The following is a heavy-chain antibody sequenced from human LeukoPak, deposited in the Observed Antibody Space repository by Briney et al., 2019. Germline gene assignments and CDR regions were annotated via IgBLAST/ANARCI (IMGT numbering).Heavy chain of an antibody. CDR3: ARDRKIFGVVINNWFDP. J-gene: IGHJ5*02. V-gene: IGHV1-69*04. D-gene: IGHD3-3*01. CDR2: IISIFGIA. Sequence: SVKVSCKASGGTFSSYAISWVRQAPGQGLEWMGRIISIFGIANYAQKFQGRVTITADKSTSTAYMELSSLRSEDTAVYYCARDRKIFGVVINNWFDPWGQGTLVTVSS. CDR1: GGTFSSYA.